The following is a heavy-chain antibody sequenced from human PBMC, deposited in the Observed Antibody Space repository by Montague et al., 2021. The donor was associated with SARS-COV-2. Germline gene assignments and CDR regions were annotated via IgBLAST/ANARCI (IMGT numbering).Heavy chain of an antibody. CDR2: IYHSGST. D-gene: IGHD5-24*01. Sequence: SETLSLTCTVSGGSISSYYWSWIRQPPGKGLEWIGYIYHSGSTNYNPSLESRVTISVDTSKNQFSLKLSSVTAADTAVYYCARVFPRWLQFDPYFDYWGQGTLVTVSS. J-gene: IGHJ4*02. CDR1: GGSISSYY. V-gene: IGHV4-59*01. CDR3: ARVFPRWLQFDPYFDY.